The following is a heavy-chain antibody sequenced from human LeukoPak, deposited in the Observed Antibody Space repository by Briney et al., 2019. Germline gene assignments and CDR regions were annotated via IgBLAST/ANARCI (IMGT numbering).Heavy chain of an antibody. CDR3: AKDKGSGWYVVDY. CDR2: ISYDGSNK. CDR1: GFTFSSYG. J-gene: IGHJ4*02. V-gene: IGHV3-30*18. D-gene: IGHD6-19*01. Sequence: PGGSLRLSCAASGFTFSSYGMHWVRQAPGKGLEWVAVISYDGSNKYYADSVKGRFTISRDNSKNTLYLQMNSLRAEDTAVYYCAKDKGSGWYVVDYWGQGTLVTVSS.